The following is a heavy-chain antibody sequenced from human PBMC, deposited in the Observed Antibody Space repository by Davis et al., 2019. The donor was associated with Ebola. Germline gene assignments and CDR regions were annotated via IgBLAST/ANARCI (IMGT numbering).Heavy chain of an antibody. CDR3: ARRGGSSWPFDY. Sequence: MPSETLSLTCIVSGGSISSSSYYWAWIRQPPGKGLEWIGSVYYDGSTYYNPSLKSRVTISVDTSKNQFSLKLSSVTAADTAVYYCARRGGSSWPFDYWGQGTLVTVSS. V-gene: IGHV4-39*01. J-gene: IGHJ4*02. D-gene: IGHD6-13*01. CDR2: VYYDGST. CDR1: GGSISSSSYY.